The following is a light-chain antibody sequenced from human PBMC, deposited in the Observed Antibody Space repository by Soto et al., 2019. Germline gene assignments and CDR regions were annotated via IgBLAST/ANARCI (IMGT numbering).Light chain of an antibody. CDR3: QQYGTSPWT. V-gene: IGKV3-20*01. CDR1: QSVSSSY. Sequence: EIVLTQSPVTLSLSPGERATLSCRASQSVSSSYLGWYQQKPGQAPRLLIYDASSRATGIPDRFSASGSGTDFTLTISRLEPEDFAVYYCQQYGTSPWTFGQGTKVDIK. J-gene: IGKJ1*01. CDR2: DAS.